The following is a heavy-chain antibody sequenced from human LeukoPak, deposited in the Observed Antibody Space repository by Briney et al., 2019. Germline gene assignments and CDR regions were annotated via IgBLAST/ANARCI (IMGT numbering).Heavy chain of an antibody. CDR1: GFTFSSYS. V-gene: IGHV3-21*01. CDR3: ARLGGGSFYYYYMDV. D-gene: IGHD2-15*01. Sequence: GGSLRLSCAASGFTFSSYSMNWVRQAPGKGLEWVSSISSTSSYIYYADSVKGRCTISRDNAKNSLYLQMNSLRAEDTAVYYCARLGGGSFYYYYMDVWGKGTTVTVSS. J-gene: IGHJ6*03. CDR2: ISSTSSYI.